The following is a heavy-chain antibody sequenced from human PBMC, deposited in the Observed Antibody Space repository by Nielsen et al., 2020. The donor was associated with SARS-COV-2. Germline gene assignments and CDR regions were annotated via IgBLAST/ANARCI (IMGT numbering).Heavy chain of an antibody. D-gene: IGHD3-22*01. CDR3: ARPNYYDSSGFYYYFDY. J-gene: IGHJ4*02. CDR1: GYTFTNNY. V-gene: IGHV1-46*01. Sequence: ASVKVSCKASGYTFTNNYMHWVRQAPGQGLEWMGLINPTNGGTTYAQKFLGTVTMTRDTSTSTVYMELSSLRSEDTAVYYCARPNYYDSSGFYYYFDYWGQGTLVTVSS. CDR2: INPTNGGT.